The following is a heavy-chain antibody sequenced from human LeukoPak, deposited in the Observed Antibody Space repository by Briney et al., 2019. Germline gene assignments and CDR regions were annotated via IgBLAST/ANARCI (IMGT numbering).Heavy chain of an antibody. V-gene: IGHV1-2*02. CDR1: GYTFTGNY. Sequence: ASVKVSCKASGYTFTGNYMHWVRQAPGQGLEWMGWINPNSGGTTYAQEFQGRVTMTGDTSISTAYMELSSLRSDDTAVYYCAADGSYRSGWYNFDYWGQGTLVTVSS. CDR3: AADGSYRSGWYNFDY. CDR2: INPNSGGT. D-gene: IGHD6-19*01. J-gene: IGHJ4*02.